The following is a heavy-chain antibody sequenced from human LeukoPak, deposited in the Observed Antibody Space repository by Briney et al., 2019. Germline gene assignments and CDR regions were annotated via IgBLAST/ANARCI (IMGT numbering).Heavy chain of an antibody. D-gene: IGHD3-22*01. J-gene: IGHJ4*02. Sequence: SVKVSCKASGGTFGSYAISWVRQAPGQGLEWMGGIIPIFGTANYAQKFQGRVTITADESTSTAYMELSSLRSEDTAVYYCARVFGEMYYYDSDNSGYFDYWGQGTLVTVSS. V-gene: IGHV1-69*13. CDR1: GGTFGSYA. CDR3: ARVFGEMYYYDSDNSGYFDY. CDR2: IIPIFGTA.